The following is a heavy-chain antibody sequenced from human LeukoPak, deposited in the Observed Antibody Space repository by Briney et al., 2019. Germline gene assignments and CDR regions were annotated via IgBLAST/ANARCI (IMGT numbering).Heavy chain of an antibody. Sequence: ASVKVSCKASGYTFTGYYMHWVRQAPGQGLEWMGRINPNSGGTNYAQKFQGRVTMTRDTSISTAYMGLSRLRSDDTAVYYCARDFRASRIAVAAAKYWGQGTLVTVSS. CDR2: INPNSGGT. CDR3: ARDFRASRIAVAAAKY. D-gene: IGHD6-19*01. CDR1: GYTFTGYY. V-gene: IGHV1-2*06. J-gene: IGHJ4*02.